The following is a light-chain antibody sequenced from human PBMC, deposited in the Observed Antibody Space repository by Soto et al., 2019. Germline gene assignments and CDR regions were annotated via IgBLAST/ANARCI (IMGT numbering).Light chain of an antibody. V-gene: IGKV1-39*01. J-gene: IGKJ1*01. Sequence: DIQMTQSPSSLSASVGDRVTITCRASQSISSYLNWYQQKPGKAPKLLIYAASSLQSGVPPRFSGSGSGTDFTITISILQPEDFATYYCQQSYSTPWTFGQGTKVDIK. CDR3: QQSYSTPWT. CDR2: AAS. CDR1: QSISSY.